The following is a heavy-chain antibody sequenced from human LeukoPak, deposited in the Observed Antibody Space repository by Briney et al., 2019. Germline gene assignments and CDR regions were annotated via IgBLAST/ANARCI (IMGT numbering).Heavy chain of an antibody. Sequence: GGSLRLSCTGSGSTFGDYAMTWVRQAPGKGLEWVGFIRSQIYGGTPEYAASVKGRFTISRDDSEGVAYLQMNSLKTEDTAEYYCTRDQTPYYWGQGTLVTVSS. V-gene: IGHV3-49*04. CDR2: IRSQIYGGTP. J-gene: IGHJ4*02. CDR1: GSTFGDYA. CDR3: TRDQTPYY.